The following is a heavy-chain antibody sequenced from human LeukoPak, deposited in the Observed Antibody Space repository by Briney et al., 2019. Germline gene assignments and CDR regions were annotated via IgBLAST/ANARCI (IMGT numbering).Heavy chain of an antibody. D-gene: IGHD6-13*01. V-gene: IGHV3-20*04. CDR2: INWNGGST. J-gene: IGHJ4*02. CDR1: GFTFYDYG. CDR3: ARTDSSSWYRVYFDY. Sequence: PGGSLRLSCAASGFTFYDYGMSWVRQAPGKGLEWVSGINWNGGSTGYADSVKGRFTISRDNAKNSLYLQMNSLRAEDTALYYCARTDSSSWYRVYFDYWGQGTLVTVSS.